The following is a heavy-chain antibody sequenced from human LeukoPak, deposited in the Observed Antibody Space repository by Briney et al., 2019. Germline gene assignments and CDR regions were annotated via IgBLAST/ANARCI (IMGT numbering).Heavy chain of an antibody. V-gene: IGHV3-33*08. CDR1: GFTFSSYA. CDR2: IWYDGSNK. D-gene: IGHD4-17*01. Sequence: KSGGSLRLSCAASGFTFSSYAMSWVRQAPGKGLEWVAVIWYDGSNKYYADSVKGRFTISRDNSKNTLYLQMNSLRAEDTAVYYCARDSNTVTGDYWGQGTLVTVSS. CDR3: ARDSNTVTGDY. J-gene: IGHJ4*02.